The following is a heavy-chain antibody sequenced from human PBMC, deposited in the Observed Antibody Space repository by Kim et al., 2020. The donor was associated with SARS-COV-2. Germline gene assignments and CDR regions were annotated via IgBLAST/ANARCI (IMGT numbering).Heavy chain of an antibody. CDR3: AKLMTTSSYSAMDV. D-gene: IGHD2-2*01. V-gene: IGHV3-23*05. J-gene: IGHJ6*02. Sequence: YAASVRGRFTISIDNAMNTLSLQMNSLRADDTAVYYCAKLMTTSSYSAMDVWGQGTTVTVSS.